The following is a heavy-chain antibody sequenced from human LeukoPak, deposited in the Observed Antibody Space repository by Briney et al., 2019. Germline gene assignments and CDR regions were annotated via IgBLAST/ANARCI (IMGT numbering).Heavy chain of an antibody. Sequence: ASVKVSCKASGGTFSSYAISWVRQAPGQGLEWMGGIIPIFGTANYAQKFQGRVTITADESTSTAYMKLSSLRSEDTAVYYCAILSVAADYYYYGMDVWGQGTTVTVSS. J-gene: IGHJ6*02. D-gene: IGHD6-19*01. CDR2: IIPIFGTA. CDR3: AILSVAADYYYYGMDV. CDR1: GGTFSSYA. V-gene: IGHV1-69*13.